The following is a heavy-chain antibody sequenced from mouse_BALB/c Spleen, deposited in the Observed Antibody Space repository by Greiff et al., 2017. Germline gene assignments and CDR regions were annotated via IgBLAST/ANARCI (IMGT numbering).Heavy chain of an antibody. V-gene: IGHV1S137*01. Sequence: QVQLQQSGAELVRPGVSVKISCKGSGYTFTDYAMHWVKQSHAKSLEWIGVISTYYGDASYNQKFKGKATMTVDKSSSTAYMELARLTSEDSAIYYCARGYYYGSSWSYYAMDYWGQGTSVTVSS. CDR1: GYTFTDYA. J-gene: IGHJ4*01. CDR3: ARGYYYGSSWSYYAMDY. D-gene: IGHD1-1*01. CDR2: ISTYYGDA.